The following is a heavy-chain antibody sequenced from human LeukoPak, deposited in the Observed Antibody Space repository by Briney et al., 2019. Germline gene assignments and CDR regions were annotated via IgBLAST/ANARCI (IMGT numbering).Heavy chain of an antibody. Sequence: SETLSLTCTVSGGSISSSSYYWGWIRQPPGKGLEGIGSIYYSGSTYYNPSLKRLVTISVDTSKNQFSLKQSYVTAADTAAYYCAGNMPSGDYWGRGALVSVPS. J-gene: IGHJ4*02. CDR2: IYYSGST. CDR3: AGNMPSGDY. V-gene: IGHV4-39*01. D-gene: IGHD2-2*01. CDR1: GGSISSSSYY.